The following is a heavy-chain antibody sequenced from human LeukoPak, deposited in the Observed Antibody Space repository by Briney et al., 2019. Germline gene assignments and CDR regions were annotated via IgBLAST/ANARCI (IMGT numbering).Heavy chain of an antibody. CDR3: ARDKYGGNHVYYFDY. J-gene: IGHJ4*02. V-gene: IGHV3-48*01. CDR2: ISSSSSTI. CDR1: GFTFSSYS. D-gene: IGHD4-23*01. Sequence: GGSLRLSCAAPGFTFSSYSMNWVRQAPGKGLEWVSYISSSSSTIYYADSVKGRFTISRDNAKNSQYLQMNSLRAEDTAVYYCARDKYGGNHVYYFDYWGQGTLVTVSS.